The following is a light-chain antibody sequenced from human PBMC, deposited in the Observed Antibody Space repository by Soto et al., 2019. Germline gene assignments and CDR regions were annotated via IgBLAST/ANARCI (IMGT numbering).Light chain of an antibody. CDR2: EVS. J-gene: IGLJ1*01. CDR1: SSDVGGYNY. CDR3: SSYTSSSTPYN. V-gene: IGLV2-14*01. Sequence: QSALTQPASVSGSPGQSITISCTGTSSDVGGYNYVSWYQQHPGKAPKLMIYEVSNRPSGVSNRFSGSKSGNTASLTISGLHAEDEADYYCSSYTSSSTPYNFGTGT.